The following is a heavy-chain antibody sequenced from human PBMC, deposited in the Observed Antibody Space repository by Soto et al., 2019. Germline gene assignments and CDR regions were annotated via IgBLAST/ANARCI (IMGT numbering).Heavy chain of an antibody. CDR2: ISSSSSYI. CDR1: GFTFSSYS. V-gene: IGHV3-21*01. CDR3: ARDIAAMFEQYYMDV. D-gene: IGHD6-6*01. J-gene: IGHJ6*03. Sequence: PGGSLRLSCAASGFTFSSYSMNWVRQAPGKGLEWVSSISSSSSYIYYADSVKGRFTISRDNAKNSLYLQMNSLRAEDTAVYYCARDIAAMFEQYYMDVWGKGTTVTVSS.